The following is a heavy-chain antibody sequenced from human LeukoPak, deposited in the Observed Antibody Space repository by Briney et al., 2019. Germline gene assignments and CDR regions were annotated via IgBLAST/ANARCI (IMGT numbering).Heavy chain of an antibody. CDR1: GFTVSSNY. J-gene: IGHJ3*02. V-gene: IGHV3-53*01. CDR3: ASTQWLVPRNAFGI. CDR2: IYSGGST. Sequence: GGSLRLSCAASGFTVSSNYMSWVRQAPGKGLEWVSVIYSGGSTYYADSVKGRFTISRDNSKNTLYLQMNSLRAEDTAVYYCASTQWLVPRNAFGIWGQGTMVTVSS. D-gene: IGHD6-19*01.